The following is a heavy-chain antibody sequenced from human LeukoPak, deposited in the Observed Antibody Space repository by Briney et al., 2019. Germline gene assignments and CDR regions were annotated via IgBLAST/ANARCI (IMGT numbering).Heavy chain of an antibody. D-gene: IGHD5-24*01. CDR2: ISSSSTI. V-gene: IGHV3-48*01. Sequence: PGGSLRLSCAASGFTFSSYSMSWVRQAPGKGLEWVSYISSSSTIYYADSVKGRFTISRDNAKNSLYLQMNSLRAEDTAVYFCARSRDGYKRFDSWGQGTLVTVSS. CDR1: GFTFSSYS. J-gene: IGHJ4*02. CDR3: ARSRDGYKRFDS.